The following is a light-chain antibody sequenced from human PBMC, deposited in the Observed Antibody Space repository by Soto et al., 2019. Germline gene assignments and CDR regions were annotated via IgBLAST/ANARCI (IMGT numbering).Light chain of an antibody. CDR2: GAS. CDR3: QQYGGSPRIT. CDR1: QSISSRY. V-gene: IGKV3-20*01. J-gene: IGKJ5*01. Sequence: ENVLTHSPGTVSLSPGERATLSCRASQSISSRYLAWYQQKPGQAPRLLIYGASSRATGIPDRFSGSGSGTDFTLIINRLEPEDVAIYYCQQYGGSPRITFGQGTRLEIK.